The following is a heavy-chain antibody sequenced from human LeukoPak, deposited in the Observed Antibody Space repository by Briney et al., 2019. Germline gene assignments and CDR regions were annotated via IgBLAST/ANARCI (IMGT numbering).Heavy chain of an antibody. CDR2: ISGSGSTT. J-gene: IGHJ1*01. CDR1: GFSFSSYA. CDR3: AKDLRRCSSTSCYPEYFQH. D-gene: IGHD2-2*01. Sequence: GGSLRLSCAASGFSFSSYAMSWVRQAPGKGLEWVSAISGSGSTTYYADSVKGRFTISRDNSKNTLYLHMNSLRAEDTAVYYCAKDLRRCSSTSCYPEYFQHWGQGTLVTVSS. V-gene: IGHV3-23*01.